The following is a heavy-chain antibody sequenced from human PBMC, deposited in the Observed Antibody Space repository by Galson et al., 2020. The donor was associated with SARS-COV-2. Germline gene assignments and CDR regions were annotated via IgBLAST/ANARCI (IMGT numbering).Heavy chain of an antibody. V-gene: IGHV4-61*02. D-gene: IGHD2-21*02. CDR3: ARDTWVTAAGYYYYMDV. J-gene: IGHJ6*03. Sequence: SETLSLTCIVSGGPISSGTYYWSWIRQPAGKGLEWIGRIYTSGSTNYNPSLKSRVTISIDTSKNQFSLKLSSVTAADTAVYYCARDTWVTAAGYYYYMDVWGKGTTVTISS. CDR2: IYTSGST. CDR1: GGPISSGTYY.